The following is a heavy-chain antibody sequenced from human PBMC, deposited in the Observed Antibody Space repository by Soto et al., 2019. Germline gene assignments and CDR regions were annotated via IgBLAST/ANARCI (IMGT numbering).Heavy chain of an antibody. J-gene: IGHJ6*02. V-gene: IGHV1-69*01. D-gene: IGHD3-10*01. CDR1: GGTFSSYA. CDR3: ARPVVGAPPGYYYYYYGMDV. Sequence: QVQLVQSGAEVKKPGSSVKVSCKASGGTFSSYAISWVRQAPGQGLEWMGGIIPIFGTANYAQKFQGRVTITADESTSTAYMELSSLRSEDTAVYYCARPVVGAPPGYYYYYYGMDVLGQGTTVTVSS. CDR2: IIPIFGTA.